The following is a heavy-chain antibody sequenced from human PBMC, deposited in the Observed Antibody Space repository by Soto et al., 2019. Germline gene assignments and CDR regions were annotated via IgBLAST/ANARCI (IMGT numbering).Heavy chain of an antibody. J-gene: IGHJ3*02. D-gene: IGHD3-10*01. Sequence: ASVKVSCKASGYTFTSYGISWVRQAPGQGLEWMGWISAYNGNTNYAQKLQGRVTMTTDTSTSTAYMELRSLRSDDTAVYYCARAVHGSGSYYGAFDIWGQGTMVNVSS. CDR2: ISAYNGNT. V-gene: IGHV1-18*01. CDR1: GYTFTSYG. CDR3: ARAVHGSGSYYGAFDI.